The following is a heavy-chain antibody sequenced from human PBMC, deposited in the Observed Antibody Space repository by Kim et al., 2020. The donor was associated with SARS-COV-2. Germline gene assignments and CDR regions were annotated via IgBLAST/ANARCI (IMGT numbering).Heavy chain of an antibody. D-gene: IGHD6-13*01. CDR3: AREMRQQLVKYYYYGMDV. V-gene: IGHV3-11*01. CDR1: GFTFSDYY. J-gene: IGHJ6*01. CDR2: ISSSGSTI. Sequence: GGSLRLSCAASGFTFSDYYMSWIRQAPGKGLEWVSYISSSGSTIYYADSVKGRFTISRDNAKNSLYLQMNSLRAEDTAVYYCAREMRQQLVKYYYYGMDVRGQGTTVTVSS.